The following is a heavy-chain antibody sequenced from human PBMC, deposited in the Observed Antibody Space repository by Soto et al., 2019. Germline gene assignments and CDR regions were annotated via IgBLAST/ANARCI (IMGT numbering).Heavy chain of an antibody. CDR2: IDIGGNT. CDR1: GFSVTNNY. D-gene: IGHD2-2*01. V-gene: IGHV3-66*01. J-gene: IGHJ4*02. CDR3: ARGRGSTGYLGREHYLDY. Sequence: EVQVVESGGGLVQPGGSLRLSCAASGFSVTNNYMNWVRQAPGKGLEWVSIIDIGGNTYYADSVKDRFTISRDNSRNTLYLHMERLRAEDTAVYYCARGRGSTGYLGREHYLDYWGQGTLVTVSP.